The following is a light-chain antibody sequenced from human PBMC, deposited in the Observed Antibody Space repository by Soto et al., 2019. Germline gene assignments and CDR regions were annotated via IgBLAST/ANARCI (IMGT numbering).Light chain of an antibody. CDR3: QQEGSSPYT. V-gene: IGKV3-20*01. CDR1: QSVSSSY. J-gene: IGKJ2*01. CDR2: GTS. Sequence: EIALTQSPGTLSLSPGERATLSCRASQSVSSSYLAWYQQKPGQAPRLIIYGTSDSATGIQDRFSGSGSGTDFTLTSSRLKPGYFAVYYCQQEGSSPYTFGRGIKLVI.